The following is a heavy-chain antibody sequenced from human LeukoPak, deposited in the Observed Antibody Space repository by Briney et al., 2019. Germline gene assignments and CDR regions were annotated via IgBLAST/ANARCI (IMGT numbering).Heavy chain of an antibody. V-gene: IGHV3-30*02. D-gene: IGHD2-15*01. CDR1: GFTFSSYG. Sequence: GGSLRLSCAASGFTFSSYGMHWVRQAPGKVLEWVAFIRFDGSNKYYADSVKGRFTISRDNSKNTLYLQMDSLRPEDTAAHYCAKDHRVCSGGSCYFSYYYYMDVWGKGTTVTVSS. CDR3: AKDHRVCSGGSCYFSYYYYMDV. CDR2: IRFDGSNK. J-gene: IGHJ6*03.